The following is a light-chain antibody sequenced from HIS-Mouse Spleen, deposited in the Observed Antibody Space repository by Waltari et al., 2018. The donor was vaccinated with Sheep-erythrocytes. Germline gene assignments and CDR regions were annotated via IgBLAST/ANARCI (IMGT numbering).Light chain of an antibody. Sequence: SYELTQPSSVSVSPGQTARITCSGDVLEKHYARGFQQKPGQAPVLGSYKDSGRPSGIPERFSGSSSGTTVTLTISGAQVEDEADYYCYSAADNSWVFGGGTKLTVL. CDR1: VLEKHY. CDR3: YSAADNSWV. CDR2: KDS. V-gene: IGLV3-27*01. J-gene: IGLJ3*02.